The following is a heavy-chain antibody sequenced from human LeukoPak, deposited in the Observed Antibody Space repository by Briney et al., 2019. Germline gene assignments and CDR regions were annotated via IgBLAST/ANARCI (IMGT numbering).Heavy chain of an antibody. CDR1: GYTFTDYY. CDR2: INPNSGGT. CDR3: ARWTRGVAYFDY. D-gene: IGHD3-10*01. V-gene: IGHV1-2*02. J-gene: IGHJ4*02. Sequence: ASVKVSCKASGYTFTDYYMHWVRQAPGQGLEWMGWINPNSGGTNYAQKFQGRVTMTRDTSISTAYMELSRLRSDDTAVYYCARWTRGVAYFDYWGQGTLVTVSS.